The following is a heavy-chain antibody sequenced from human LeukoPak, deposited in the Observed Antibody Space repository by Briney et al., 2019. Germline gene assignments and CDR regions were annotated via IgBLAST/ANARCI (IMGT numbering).Heavy chain of an antibody. CDR1: GYTFTSYE. J-gene: IGHJ4*02. Sequence: ASVKVSCKASGYTFTSYEINWVRQTTGQGLEWMGRMNPNSGNTGYAQKFQGRVTMTRSTSINTAYMELSSLTSEDTAVYYCARGIQQGTDFWGQGTLVTVSS. CDR2: MNPNSGNT. CDR3: ARGIQQGTDF. V-gene: IGHV1-8*01. D-gene: IGHD1-1*01.